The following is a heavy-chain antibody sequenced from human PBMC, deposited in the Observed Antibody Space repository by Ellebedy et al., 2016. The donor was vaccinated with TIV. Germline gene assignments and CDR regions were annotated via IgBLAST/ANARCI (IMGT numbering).Heavy chain of an antibody. Sequence: GGSLRLSCAASGFNFGPFWMHWVRQAPGKGLVWVSHINSDGSTIKYADSVKGRFTISRDNARNSVWLQMNSLRDDDTAVYYCARGLEYSSCDWGQGVQVTVSS. D-gene: IGHD6-6*01. CDR1: GFNFGPFW. V-gene: IGHV3-74*03. J-gene: IGHJ4*02. CDR3: ARGLEYSSCD. CDR2: INSDGSTI.